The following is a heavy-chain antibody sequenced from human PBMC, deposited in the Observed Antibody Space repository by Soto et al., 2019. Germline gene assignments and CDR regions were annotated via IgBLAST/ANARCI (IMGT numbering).Heavy chain of an antibody. CDR3: ARDGGDYGDYDWFDP. J-gene: IGHJ5*02. V-gene: IGHV3-66*01. CDR1: GFTVSSNY. D-gene: IGHD4-17*01. Sequence: GGSLRLSCAASGFTVSSNYMSWVRQAPGKGLEWVVVIYSGGSTYYADSVKGRFTISRDNSKNTLYLQMNSLRAEDTAVYYCARDGGDYGDYDWFDPWGQGTLVTVSS. CDR2: IYSGGST.